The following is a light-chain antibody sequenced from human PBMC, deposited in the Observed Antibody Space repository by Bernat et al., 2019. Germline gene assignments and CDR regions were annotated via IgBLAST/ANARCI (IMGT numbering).Light chain of an antibody. CDR1: SNNAGYQG. CDR3: SAWNSSLSACV. Sequence: QAGLTQPPSVSKGLRETATLTCTGNSNNAGYQGAAWLQQHQGHPPKLLSYRNHNRPSGISERFSASRSGNTASLTITGLQPEDEADYYCSAWNSSLSACVFGGGTKLTVL. CDR2: RNH. V-gene: IGLV10-54*04. J-gene: IGLJ3*02.